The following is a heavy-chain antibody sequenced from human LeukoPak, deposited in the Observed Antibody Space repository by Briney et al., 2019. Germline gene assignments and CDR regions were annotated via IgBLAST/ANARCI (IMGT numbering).Heavy chain of an antibody. J-gene: IGHJ4*02. Sequence: GKSLRLSCAASGFTFSSYEMNWVRQAPGKGLEWVSYISSSGSTIYYADSVKGRFTISRDNAKNSLYLQMNSLRAEDTAVYYCARDLKHYDILTGYKADYWGQGTLVTVSS. CDR1: GFTFSSYE. CDR2: ISSSGSTI. V-gene: IGHV3-48*03. D-gene: IGHD3-9*01. CDR3: ARDLKHYDILTGYKADY.